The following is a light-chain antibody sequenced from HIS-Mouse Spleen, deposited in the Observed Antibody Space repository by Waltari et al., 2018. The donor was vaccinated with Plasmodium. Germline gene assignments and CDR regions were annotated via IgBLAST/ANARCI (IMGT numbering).Light chain of an antibody. J-gene: IGLJ3*02. CDR2: RDS. Sequence: SYELTQPLSVSVALGQTARITCGGNNIGSKNVHWYQQKPGQAPVLVIYRDSNRPAGIPEGFSGSNSGNTATLTISRAQAGDEADYYCQVWDSSTVFGGGTKLTVL. V-gene: IGLV3-9*01. CDR1: NIGSKN. CDR3: QVWDSSTV.